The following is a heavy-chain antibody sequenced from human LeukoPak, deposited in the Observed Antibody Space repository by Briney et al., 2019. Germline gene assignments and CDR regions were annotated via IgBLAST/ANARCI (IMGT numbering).Heavy chain of an antibody. CDR1: GYTFTGYY. V-gene: IGHV1-2*06. CDR3: ASPRSSYSGSYLYYFDY. D-gene: IGHD1-26*01. Sequence: ASVKVSCKASGYTFTGYYMHWVRQAPGQGLEWMGRINPNSGGTNYAQKFQGRVTMTRDTSISTAYMELSRLRSDATAVYYCASPRSSYSGSYLYYFDYWGQGTLVTVSS. J-gene: IGHJ4*02. CDR2: INPNSGGT.